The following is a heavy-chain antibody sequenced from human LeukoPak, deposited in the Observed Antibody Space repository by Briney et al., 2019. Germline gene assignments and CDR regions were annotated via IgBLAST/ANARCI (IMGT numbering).Heavy chain of an antibody. CDR2: INPNSGGT. Sequence: ASEKVSCKASGYTFTGYFLHWVRQAPAQGLEWMGWINPNSGGTEYAQRFQDRVTMTRDTSISTAYMELSRLRSDDTAVYYCARERVTTNTPYFYYWGQGTLVTVSS. J-gene: IGHJ4*02. CDR1: GYTFTGYF. V-gene: IGHV1-2*02. D-gene: IGHD4-17*01. CDR3: ARERVTTNTPYFYY.